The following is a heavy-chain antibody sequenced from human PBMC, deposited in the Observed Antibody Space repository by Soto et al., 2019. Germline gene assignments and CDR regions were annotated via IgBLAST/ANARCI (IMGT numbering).Heavy chain of an antibody. J-gene: IGHJ5*02. D-gene: IGHD5-18*01. CDR2: LYYTGIT. CDR1: GGSISSGDYS. V-gene: IGHV4-30-4*01. Sequence: QVQLQESGPGLVKPSQTLSLTCNVSGGSISSGDYSRSWIRQPPGKGLEWIGYLYYTGITYYNPSLMNRATISVDTSKNQFSLQLSSVSAADTAVYYCASGWIHLWAWGQGMLVTVSS. CDR3: ASGWIHLWA.